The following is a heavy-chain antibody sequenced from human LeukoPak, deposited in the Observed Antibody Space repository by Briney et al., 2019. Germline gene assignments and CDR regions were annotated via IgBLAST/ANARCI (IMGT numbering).Heavy chain of an antibody. Sequence: PGGSLRLSCAASGLTFSSSAMNWGRQAPGKGLEWVSGISSSGGITYYADSVKGRFTISRDNSKNTLYLQLNSLRAEDTAVYYCAKSSQRFGMDVWGQGTTVTVSS. CDR1: GLTFSSSA. CDR3: AKSSQRFGMDV. V-gene: IGHV3-23*01. CDR2: ISSSGGIT. J-gene: IGHJ6*02.